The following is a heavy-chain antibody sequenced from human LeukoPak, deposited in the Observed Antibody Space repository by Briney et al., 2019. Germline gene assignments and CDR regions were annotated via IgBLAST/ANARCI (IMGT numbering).Heavy chain of an antibody. J-gene: IGHJ3*02. CDR3: AKDLGITIFGVVQDAFDI. V-gene: IGHV3-23*01. D-gene: IGHD3-3*01. CDR2: ISGSGGST. Sequence: GGSLRLSCAASGFTFSGYARSWVRQAPGKGLEWVSAISGSGGSTYYADSVKGRFTISRDNSKNTLYLQMNSLRAEDTAVYYCAKDLGITIFGVVQDAFDIWGQGTMVTVSS. CDR1: GFTFSGYA.